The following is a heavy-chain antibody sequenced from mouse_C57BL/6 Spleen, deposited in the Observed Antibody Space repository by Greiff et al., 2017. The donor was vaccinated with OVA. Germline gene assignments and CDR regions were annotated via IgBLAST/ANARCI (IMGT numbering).Heavy chain of an antibody. Sequence: EVKLMESGGGLVQPGGSMKLSCVASGFTFSNYWMNWVRQSPEKGLEWVAQIRLKSDNYATHYAESVKGRFTISRDDSKSSVYLQMNNLRAEDTGIYYCTGDDYYGSSAYWGQGTLVTVSA. CDR2: IRLKSDNYAT. J-gene: IGHJ3*01. CDR3: TGDDYYGSSAY. D-gene: IGHD1-1*01. CDR1: GFTFSNYW. V-gene: IGHV6-3*01.